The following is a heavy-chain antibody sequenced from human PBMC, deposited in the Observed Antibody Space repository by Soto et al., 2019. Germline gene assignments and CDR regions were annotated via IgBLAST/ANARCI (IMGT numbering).Heavy chain of an antibody. CDR1: GFSLTTTGVG. CDR3: AHREFDGIREVIRWFDP. CDR2: IYWDDDK. V-gene: IGHV2-5*02. Sequence: QITLRESGPTMVKPTQTLTLTCTFSGFSLTTTGVGVGWFRQPPGRALEWLALIYWDDDKRYSPSLKNRLTITKDTSKNQVVLTMSNMDAVDTATFYCAHREFDGIREVIRWFDPWGQGILVTVSS. J-gene: IGHJ5*01. D-gene: IGHD3-10*01.